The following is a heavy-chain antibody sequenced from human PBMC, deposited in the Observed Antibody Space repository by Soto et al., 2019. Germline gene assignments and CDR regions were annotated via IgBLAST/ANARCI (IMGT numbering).Heavy chain of an antibody. V-gene: IGHV4-59*08. J-gene: IGHJ6*03. CDR3: ARHSSWVDYYYYYMDV. D-gene: IGHD6-13*01. Sequence: PSETLSLTCTVSGGSISSYYWSWIRQPPGKGLEWIGYIYYSGSTNYNPSLKSRVTISVDTSKNQFSLKLSSVTAADTAVYYCARHSSWVDYYYYYMDVWGKGTTVTVSS. CDR2: IYYSGST. CDR1: GGSISSYY.